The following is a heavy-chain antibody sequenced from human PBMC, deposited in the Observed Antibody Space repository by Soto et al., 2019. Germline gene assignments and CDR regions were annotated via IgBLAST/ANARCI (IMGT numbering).Heavy chain of an antibody. CDR2: INHSEST. CDR1: GGSFSGYY. D-gene: IGHD4-4*01. V-gene: IGHV4-34*01. CDR3: ARSVTPPNFDY. J-gene: IGHJ4*02. Sequence: SETLSLTCAVYGGSFSGYYWSWIRQPPGKGLEWIGEINHSESTNYNPSLKSRVTISVDTSKNQFSLKLSSVTAADTAVYYCARSVTPPNFDYWGQGTLVTVSS.